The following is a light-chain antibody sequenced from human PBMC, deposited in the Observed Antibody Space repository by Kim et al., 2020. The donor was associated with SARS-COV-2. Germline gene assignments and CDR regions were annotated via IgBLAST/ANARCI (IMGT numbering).Light chain of an antibody. CDR2: AAS. J-gene: IGKJ2*01. CDR1: QRVRRAY. Sequence: PGERATRPCRASQRVRRAYIVWYQQKTGQAPRLLIYAASSRATGIPDRFNGSGSGTDFTLTISRLEPEDFTVYYCQHYGTPPYTFGQGTKLQI. CDR3: QHYGTPPYT. V-gene: IGKV3-20*01.